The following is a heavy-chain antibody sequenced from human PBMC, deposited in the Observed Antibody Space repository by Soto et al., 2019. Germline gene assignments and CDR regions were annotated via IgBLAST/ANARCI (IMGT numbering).Heavy chain of an antibody. CDR3: AKGDYCSSTSCYLGAFDI. CDR1: GFTFSDYY. D-gene: IGHD2-2*01. V-gene: IGHV3-23*01. Sequence: GGSLRLSCAASGFTFSDYYMSWIRQAPGKGLEWVSAISGSGGSTYYADSVKGRFTISRDNSKNTLYLQMNSLRAEDTAVYYCAKGDYCSSTSCYLGAFDIWGQGTMVTVSS. J-gene: IGHJ3*02. CDR2: ISGSGGST.